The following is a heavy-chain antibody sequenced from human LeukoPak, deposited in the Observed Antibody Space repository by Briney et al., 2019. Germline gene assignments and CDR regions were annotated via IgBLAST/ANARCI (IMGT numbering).Heavy chain of an antibody. D-gene: IGHD2-2*01. J-gene: IGHJ4*02. Sequence: GGSLRLSCTASGFTFGDYAMSWVRQAPGKGLEWVGFIRSKAYGGTTEYAASVKGRFTISRDDSKSIAYLQMNSLKTEDTAVYYCTTGYCSSTSCLTFDYWGQGTLVTVSS. CDR3: TTGYCSSTSCLTFDY. CDR2: IRSKAYGGTT. V-gene: IGHV3-49*04. CDR1: GFTFGDYA.